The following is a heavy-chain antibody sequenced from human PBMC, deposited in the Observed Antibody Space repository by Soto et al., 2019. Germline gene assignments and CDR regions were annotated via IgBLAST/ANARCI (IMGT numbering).Heavy chain of an antibody. CDR2: ISRGGSS. Sequence: PSETLSLTCTVSGASVSSYYWSWIRQPPGKGLEWIGYISRGGSSRYAPSLKGRVTFSTDTSKNQVSLRLTYVTVADTAVYYCARGYWFDPWGPGTLVTVSS. V-gene: IGHV4-59*02. CDR3: ARGYWFDP. CDR1: GASVSSYY. J-gene: IGHJ5*02.